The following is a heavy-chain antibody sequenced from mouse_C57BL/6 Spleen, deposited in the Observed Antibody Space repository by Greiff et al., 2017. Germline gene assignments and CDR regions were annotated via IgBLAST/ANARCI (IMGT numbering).Heavy chain of an antibody. CDR2: INPGSGGT. CDR3: ARRGYYYGSSSYWYFDV. D-gene: IGHD1-1*01. V-gene: IGHV1-54*01. J-gene: IGHJ1*03. Sequence: QVQLQQSGAELVRPGTSVKVSCKASGYAFTNYLIEWVKQRPGQGLEWIGVINPGSGGTNYNEKFKGKATLTADKSSSTAYMQLSSLTSEDSAVFCWARRGYYYGSSSYWYFDVWGRGTTVTVSS. CDR1: GYAFTNYL.